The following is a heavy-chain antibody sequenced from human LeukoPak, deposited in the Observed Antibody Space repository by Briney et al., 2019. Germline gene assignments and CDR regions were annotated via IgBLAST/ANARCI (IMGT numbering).Heavy chain of an antibody. CDR2: IYYSGST. CDR3: ARDRGGDTLHFDY. Sequence: SETLSLTCTVSGGSLSSGDYYWSWIRQPPGKGLEWIGYIYYSGSTYYNPSLKSRVTISVDTSKNQFSLKLSSATAADTAVYYCARDRGGDTLHFDYWGQGTLVTVSS. D-gene: IGHD2-21*02. CDR1: GGSLSSGDYY. V-gene: IGHV4-30-4*01. J-gene: IGHJ4*02.